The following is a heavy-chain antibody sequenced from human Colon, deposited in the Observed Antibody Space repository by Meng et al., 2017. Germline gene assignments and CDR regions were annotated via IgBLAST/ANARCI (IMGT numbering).Heavy chain of an antibody. Sequence: QGQLRESAPGLVRPSATLSLTCTVSGGSVSSGSYYWSWIRQPPGKGLEWIGYIYYSGSTNYNPSLKSRVTISVDTSKNQFSLKLSSVTAADTAVYYCARNYGPWGQGTLVTVSS. CDR1: GGSVSSGSYY. J-gene: IGHJ5*02. V-gene: IGHV4-61*01. D-gene: IGHD4-17*01. CDR2: IYYSGST. CDR3: ARNYGP.